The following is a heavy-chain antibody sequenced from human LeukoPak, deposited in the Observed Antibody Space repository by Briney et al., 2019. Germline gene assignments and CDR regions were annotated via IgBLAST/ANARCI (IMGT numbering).Heavy chain of an antibody. Sequence: GGSLRLSGAASGFTVSSNYMSGVRQAPGKGLEWVSVFYSGGDRYYADSVKGRFTISRDDSKNTLYLQMNSLRAEDTAVYYCVRHSSSGHYFEYWGQGTLVTVSS. CDR1: GFTVSSNY. D-gene: IGHD3-22*01. CDR3: VRHSSSGHYFEY. J-gene: IGHJ4*02. CDR2: FYSGGDR. V-gene: IGHV3-53*01.